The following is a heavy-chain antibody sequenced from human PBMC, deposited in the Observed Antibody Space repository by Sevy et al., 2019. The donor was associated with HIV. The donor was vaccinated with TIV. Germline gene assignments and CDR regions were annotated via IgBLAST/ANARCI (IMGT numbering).Heavy chain of an antibody. J-gene: IGHJ3*01. V-gene: IGHV4-39*01. CDR3: ARVDFDSSHYGPHTFDV. CDR1: GGSISSSPYY. D-gene: IGHD3-22*01. CDR2: ISYVGSP. Sequence: SETLSLTCTVSGGSISSSPYYWGWIRQPPGKRLEWIGYISYVGSPYYNPSLKNRVTMYVDTSRNQFSLQLISVTAADAALYYCARVDFDSSHYGPHTFDVWGQGTMVTVSS.